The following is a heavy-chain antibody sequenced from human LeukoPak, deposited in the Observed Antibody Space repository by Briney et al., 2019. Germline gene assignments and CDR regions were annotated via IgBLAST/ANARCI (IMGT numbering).Heavy chain of an antibody. Sequence: PGESLKISCKGSGYSFASSWIGWVRQMPGKGLEWMGIIYPDDSDTRYSPSFEGQITISVDKSISTAYLQWSSLKASDPAVYYCARHGHCTNGVCYSNYYHHMDVWGKGTTVTVSS. CDR3: ARHGHCTNGVCYSNYYHHMDV. J-gene: IGHJ6*03. D-gene: IGHD2-8*01. V-gene: IGHV5-51*01. CDR1: GYSFASSW. CDR2: IYPDDSDT.